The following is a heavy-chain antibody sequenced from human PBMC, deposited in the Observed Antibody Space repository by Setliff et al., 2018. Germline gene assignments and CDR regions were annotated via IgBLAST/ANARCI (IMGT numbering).Heavy chain of an antibody. CDR2: INHSGST. D-gene: IGHD2-8*02. CDR3: TVYNTGSSKDHY. V-gene: IGHV4-30-4*08. Sequence: LSLTCTVSGGSISSGDYYWIWIRQPPGKGLEWIGEINHSGSTNYNPSLKSRVTISVDTSKNQFSLKLSSVTAADTALYYCTVYNTGSSKDHYWGQGTPVTVSS. CDR1: GGSISSGDYY. J-gene: IGHJ4*02.